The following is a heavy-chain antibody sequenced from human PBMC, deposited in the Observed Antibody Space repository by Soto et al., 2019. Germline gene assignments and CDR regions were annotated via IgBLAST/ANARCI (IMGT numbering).Heavy chain of an antibody. CDR3: AKDQSNSNPLYYFDY. J-gene: IGHJ4*02. D-gene: IGHD3-22*01. CDR2: MSGSGDNT. CDR1: GFTFSIYA. Sequence: EVQLLESGGGLVQPGGSLRLSCAASGFTFSIYAMTWVRQAPGKGLEWVSAMSGSGDNTYYADSARGRFTISRDNSKNTLYLQMNSLRAEDTAIYYCAKDQSNSNPLYYFDYWGQGTLVTVSS. V-gene: IGHV3-23*01.